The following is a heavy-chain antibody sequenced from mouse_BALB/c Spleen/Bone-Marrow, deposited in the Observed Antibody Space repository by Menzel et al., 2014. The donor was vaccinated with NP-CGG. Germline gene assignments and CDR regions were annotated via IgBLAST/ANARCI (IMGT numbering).Heavy chain of an antibody. V-gene: IGHV4-2*02. CDR1: GFDFSRYW. CDR3: GRRNYGSSWAMDY. CDR2: INPGSSMT. Sequence: EVQGVESGGGLVQPGGSLNLSCAASGFDFSRYWMSWTRQAPGKGQEWIGEINPGSSMTNYTPSLKDKFIISRDNAKNTLCQQMNKVRSEDTALYYCGRRNYGSSWAMDYWGQGTSVTVSS. D-gene: IGHD1-1*01. J-gene: IGHJ4*01.